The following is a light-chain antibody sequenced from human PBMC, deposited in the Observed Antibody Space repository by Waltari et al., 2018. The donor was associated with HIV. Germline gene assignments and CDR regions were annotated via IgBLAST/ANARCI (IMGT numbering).Light chain of an antibody. CDR2: DVS. CDR3: SSYTSSRGVV. V-gene: IGLV2-14*01. J-gene: IGLJ2*01. CDR1: SSDVGGYNY. Sequence: QSALTQPASVSGSPGQSITISCTGTSSDVGGYNYVSWYQQHPGKAPKLMIYDVSNRPSVVSNRFSGSRSGNTASLTISGLQAEDEAEYYCSSYTSSRGVVFGGGTKLTVL.